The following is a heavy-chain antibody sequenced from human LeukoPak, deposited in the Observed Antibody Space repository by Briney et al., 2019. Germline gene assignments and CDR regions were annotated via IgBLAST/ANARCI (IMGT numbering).Heavy chain of an antibody. J-gene: IGHJ4*02. D-gene: IGHD2-15*01. CDR3: ASTHLGYCSSVSCQNDY. CDR2: IYSGGST. CDR1: GFIVSSNY. V-gene: IGHV3-53*01. Sequence: PGGSLRLSCAASGFIVSSNYMCWVRQAPGKGLEWVSVIYSGGSTYYADSVKGRFTISRDNSKNTLYLQMNSLGAEDTAVYYCASTHLGYCSSVSCQNDYWGQGTLDAVSS.